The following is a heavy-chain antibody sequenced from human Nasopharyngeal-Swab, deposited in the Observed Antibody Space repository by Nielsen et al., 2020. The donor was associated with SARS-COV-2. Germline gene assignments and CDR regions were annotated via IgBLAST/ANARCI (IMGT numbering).Heavy chain of an antibody. Sequence: GSLRLSSAVYGGSFSGYYWNWIRQAPGKGLEWIGEINHSGSTNYNLSLKSRVTISADTSKNQFSLRLISVTAADTAVYYCARASDFEYSGHATYGMDVWGQGTTVTVSS. V-gene: IGHV4-34*01. CDR3: ARASDFEYSGHATYGMDV. J-gene: IGHJ6*02. CDR1: GGSFSGYY. D-gene: IGHD5-12*01. CDR2: INHSGST.